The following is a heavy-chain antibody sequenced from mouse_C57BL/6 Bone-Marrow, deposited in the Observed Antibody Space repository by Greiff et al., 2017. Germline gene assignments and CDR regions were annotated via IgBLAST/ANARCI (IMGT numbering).Heavy chain of an antibody. CDR3: AREGMLSAWFAY. V-gene: IGHV1-42*01. CDR1: GYSFTGYY. J-gene: IGHJ3*01. D-gene: IGHD3-2*02. Sequence: VQLQQSGPELVKPGASVKISCKASGYSFTGYYMNWVKQSPEKSLEWIGEINPSTGGTTYNQKFKAKATLTVDKSSSTAYMQLKSLTSEDSAVYYCAREGMLSAWFAYWGQGTLVTVSA. CDR2: INPSTGGT.